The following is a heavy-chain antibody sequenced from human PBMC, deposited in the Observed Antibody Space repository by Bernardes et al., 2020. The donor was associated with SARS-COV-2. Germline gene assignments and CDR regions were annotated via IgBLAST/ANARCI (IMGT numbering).Heavy chain of an antibody. D-gene: IGHD3-22*01. CDR2: INPNSGGT. CDR1: GYTFTGSY. Sequence: ASVKVSCKASGYTFTGSYLYWVRQAPGQGLEWMGWINPNSGGTNYAQQFQGRVTMTRDTSITTAYMELSRLRSDDTAVYYCARDSGSGYSCDFWGQGTQVSVSS. CDR3: ARDSGSGYSCDF. J-gene: IGHJ4*02. V-gene: IGHV1-2*02.